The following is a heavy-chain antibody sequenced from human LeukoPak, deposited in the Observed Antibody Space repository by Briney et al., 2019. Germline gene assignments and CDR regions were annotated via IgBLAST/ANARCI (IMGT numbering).Heavy chain of an antibody. CDR2: IYYSGST. D-gene: IGHD2-2*02. J-gene: IGHJ6*03. CDR1: GGSISSSSYY. Sequence: SETLSLTCTVSGGSISSSSYYWGWIRQPPGKGLEWIGSIYYSGSTYYNPSLKSRVTISVDTSKNQFSLKLSSVTAADTAVYYCARDLGYCSSTSCYSYYYYMDVWGKGTTVTVSS. V-gene: IGHV4-39*07. CDR3: ARDLGYCSSTSCYSYYYYMDV.